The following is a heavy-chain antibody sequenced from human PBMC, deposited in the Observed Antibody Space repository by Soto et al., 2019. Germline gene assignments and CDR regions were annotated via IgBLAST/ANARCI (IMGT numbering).Heavy chain of an antibody. CDR3: ARDRDYSGSYLGLSVVIDAFDI. J-gene: IGHJ3*02. D-gene: IGHD1-26*01. CDR1: GFTFSSYS. Sequence: GGSLRLSCAASGFTFSSYSMNWVRQAPGKGLEWVSSISSSSSYIYYADSVKGRFTISRDNAKNSLYLQMNSLRAEDTAVYYCARDRDYSGSYLGLSVVIDAFDIWGQGTMVTVSS. V-gene: IGHV3-21*04. CDR2: ISSSSSYI.